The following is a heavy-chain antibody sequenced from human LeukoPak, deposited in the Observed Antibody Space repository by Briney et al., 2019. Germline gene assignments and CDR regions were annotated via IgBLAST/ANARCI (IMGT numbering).Heavy chain of an antibody. CDR1: GYTFTNYG. D-gene: IGHD4-23*01. Sequence: ASVKVSCKASGYTFTNYGFSWVRQAPGQGLEWMGWISAYNGYTDYAQKFQYRVTMTTDTSTSTAYMELRSLRSDDTAVYYCARDKAVTTEVTQHFQHWGQGTLVTVSS. CDR2: ISAYNGYT. J-gene: IGHJ1*01. CDR3: ARDKAVTTEVTQHFQH. V-gene: IGHV1-18*01.